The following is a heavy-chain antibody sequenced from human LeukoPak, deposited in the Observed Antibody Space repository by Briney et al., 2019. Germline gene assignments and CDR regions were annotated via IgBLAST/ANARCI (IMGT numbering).Heavy chain of an antibody. D-gene: IGHD3-22*01. CDR1: GYTFTGYY. Sequence: GASVKVSCKASGYTFTGYYMHWVRQAPGQGLEWMGWINPNSGGTNYAQKFQGRVTMTRDTSISTAYMELSRLRSDDTAVYYCATRYYYDSSGYDAFDIWGQGTMVTVSS. V-gene: IGHV1-2*02. J-gene: IGHJ3*02. CDR2: INPNSGGT. CDR3: ATRYYYDSSGYDAFDI.